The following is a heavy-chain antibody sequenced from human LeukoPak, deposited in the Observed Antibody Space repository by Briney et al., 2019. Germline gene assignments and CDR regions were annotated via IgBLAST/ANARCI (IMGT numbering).Heavy chain of an antibody. Sequence: GGSLRLSCAASGFTFSSYWMHWVRQAPGKGLVWVSRINSDGSSTSYADSVKGRFTISRGNAKNTQYVQMNSLRAEDTAVYYCTTNPIGGFDYWGQGTLVTVSS. CDR1: GFTFSSYW. CDR3: TTNPIGGFDY. CDR2: INSDGSST. J-gene: IGHJ4*02. D-gene: IGHD3-3*01. V-gene: IGHV3-74*01.